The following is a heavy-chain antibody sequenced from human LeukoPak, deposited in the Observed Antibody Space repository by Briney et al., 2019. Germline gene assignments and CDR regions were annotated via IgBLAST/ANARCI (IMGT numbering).Heavy chain of an antibody. V-gene: IGHV1-69*04. CDR2: IIPILGIA. D-gene: IGHD6-19*01. CDR1: GGTFSSYA. Sequence: ASVKVSCKASGGTFSSYAISWVRQAPGQGLEWMGRIIPILGIANYAQKFQGRVPITADKSTSTAYMELSSLRSEDTAVYYCATEYSSGWYNYWGQGTLVTVSS. CDR3: ATEYSSGWYNY. J-gene: IGHJ4*02.